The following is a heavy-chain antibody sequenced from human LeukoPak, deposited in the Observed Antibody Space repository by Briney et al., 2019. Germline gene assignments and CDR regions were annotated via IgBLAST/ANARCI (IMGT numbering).Heavy chain of an antibody. V-gene: IGHV4-39*07. CDR3: ARLTIFGVEVTD. CDR1: GGSISSSSYY. CDR2: IYYSGST. Sequence: SETLSLTCTVSGGSISSSSYYWGWIRQPPGKGLEWIGSIYYSGSTYYNPSLKSRVTISVDTFKNQFSLKLSSVTAADTAVYYCARLTIFGVEVTDWGQGTLVTVSS. D-gene: IGHD3-3*01. J-gene: IGHJ4*02.